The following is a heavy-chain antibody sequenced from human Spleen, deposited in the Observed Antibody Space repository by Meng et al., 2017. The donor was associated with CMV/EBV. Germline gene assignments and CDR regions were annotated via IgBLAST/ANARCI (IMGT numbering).Heavy chain of an antibody. CDR1: GFTFSSYA. V-gene: IGHV3-23*01. J-gene: IGHJ4*02. Sequence: GESLKISCAASGFTFSSYAMSWVRQAPGKGLEWVSAISGSGGSTYYADSVKGRFTISRDNSKNTIYLQMNSLRAEDTAVYYCAKDRAVAGVRALDYWGQGALVTVSS. D-gene: IGHD6-19*01. CDR3: AKDRAVAGVRALDY. CDR2: ISGSGGST.